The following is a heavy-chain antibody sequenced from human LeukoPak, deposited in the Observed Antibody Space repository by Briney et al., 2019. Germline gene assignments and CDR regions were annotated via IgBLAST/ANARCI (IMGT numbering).Heavy chain of an antibody. D-gene: IGHD3-3*01. Sequence: SETLSLTCAVYGGSFSGYYWSWIRQPPGKGLEWIGEINHSGSTNYNPSLKSRVTISVDTSKNQFSLKLSSVTAADTAVYYCARSARYYDLWSGCWFDPWGQGTLVTVSS. CDR1: GGSFSGYY. J-gene: IGHJ5*02. V-gene: IGHV4-34*01. CDR3: ARSARYYDLWSGCWFDP. CDR2: INHSGST.